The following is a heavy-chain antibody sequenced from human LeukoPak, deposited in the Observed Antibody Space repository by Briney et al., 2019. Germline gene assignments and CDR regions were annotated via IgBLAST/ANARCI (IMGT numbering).Heavy chain of an antibody. CDR2: ISAYNGNT. J-gene: IGHJ4*02. CDR1: GYTFTSYG. Sequence: GASVKVSCKASGYTFTSYGISWVRQAPGQGLEWMGWISAYNGNTNYAQKLQGRVTMTTDTSTSTAYMELRSLRSDDTAVYYCERDARIDGYSSSRQDYYFDYWGQGTLVTVSS. V-gene: IGHV1-18*04. D-gene: IGHD6-13*01. CDR3: ERDARIDGYSSSRQDYYFDY.